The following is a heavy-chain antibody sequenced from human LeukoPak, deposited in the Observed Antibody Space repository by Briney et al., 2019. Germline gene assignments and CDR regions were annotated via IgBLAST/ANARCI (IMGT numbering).Heavy chain of an antibody. V-gene: IGHV3-21*01. Sequence: GGSLRLSCAASGFTFSSYTMNWVRQAPGKGLEWVSSIISSGSYISYADSVKGRFTISRDNAKNSLYLQMNSLRAEDTAVYYCVTGRGGYWGQGTLLTVSS. CDR3: VTGRGGY. D-gene: IGHD3-10*01. CDR2: IISSGSYI. J-gene: IGHJ4*02. CDR1: GFTFSSYT.